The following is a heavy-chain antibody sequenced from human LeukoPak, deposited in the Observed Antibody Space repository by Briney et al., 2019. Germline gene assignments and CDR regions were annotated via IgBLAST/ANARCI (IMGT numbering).Heavy chain of an antibody. Sequence: GGSLRLSYPPHALTSLSPTSNWARQAPGKGLKWVSSISSSSSYIYNGDSVKGRLTISRDNAKNSLYLQMNSLSAEDTAVYYCAREGYPNYGFDYWGQGTLVTVSS. CDR1: ALTSLSPT. CDR3: AREGYPNYGFDY. J-gene: IGHJ4*02. V-gene: IGHV3-21*01. CDR2: ISSSSSYI. D-gene: IGHD4/OR15-4a*01.